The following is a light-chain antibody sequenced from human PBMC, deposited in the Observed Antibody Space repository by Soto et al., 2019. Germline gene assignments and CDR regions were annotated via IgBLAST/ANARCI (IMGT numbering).Light chain of an antibody. J-gene: IGKJ4*01. Sequence: EIVITQSPVTLSVSPGERTTLSCRASQRVSSSLAWYQQKPGQSPRLLIYGASIWATGVPARFSGSESGTEFALTISSLQSEDFAVDYGYQCYDWPLTFGGAAKVE. CDR3: YQCYDWPLT. CDR2: GAS. V-gene: IGKV3-15*01. CDR1: QRVSSS.